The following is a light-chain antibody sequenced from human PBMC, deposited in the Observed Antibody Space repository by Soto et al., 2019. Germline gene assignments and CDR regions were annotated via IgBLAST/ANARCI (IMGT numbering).Light chain of an antibody. V-gene: IGLV2-14*01. J-gene: IGLJ1*01. CDR2: EVS. Sequence: QSALTQPASVSASPGQSITISCTGTSSDVGGYKFVSWYQHHPGKAPKLMIYEVSNRPSGVSNRFSGSKSGNTASLTISGLQAEDEADYYCSSYTSRSTLDYVFGSGTKLTVL. CDR3: SSYTSRSTLDYV. CDR1: SSDVGGYKF.